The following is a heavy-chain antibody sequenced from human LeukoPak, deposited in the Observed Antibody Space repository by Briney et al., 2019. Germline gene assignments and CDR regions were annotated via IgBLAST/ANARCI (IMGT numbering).Heavy chain of an antibody. CDR2: ISHDGGKK. V-gene: IGHV3-30*18. D-gene: IGHD1-1*01. CDR3: AKEGGDVEATLEY. J-gene: IGHJ4*02. CDR1: GFLLKNYG. Sequence: QAGGCLRLACAASGFLLKNYGIDSVRQAPGKGLEWVAIISHDGGKKYYGDSVKGRFTISGDNSRNTLFLQMNSLRSDDTAVYCCAKEGGDVEATLEYWGQGTLVTVSS.